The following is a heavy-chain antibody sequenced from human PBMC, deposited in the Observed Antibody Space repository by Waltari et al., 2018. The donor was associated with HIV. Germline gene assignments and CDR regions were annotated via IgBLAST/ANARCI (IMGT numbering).Heavy chain of an antibody. V-gene: IGHV4-39*01. CDR3: ARIRGLRYFDWLRRYFDY. CDR1: GGSISSSSYY. D-gene: IGHD3-9*01. CDR2: IYYSGST. J-gene: IGHJ4*02. Sequence: QLQLQESGPGLVKPSETLSLTCTVSGGSISSSSYYWGWIRQPPGKGLEWIGSIYYSGSTYYNPSLKSRVTISVDTSKNQFSLKLSSVTAADTAVYYCARIRGLRYFDWLRRYFDYWGQGTLVTVSS.